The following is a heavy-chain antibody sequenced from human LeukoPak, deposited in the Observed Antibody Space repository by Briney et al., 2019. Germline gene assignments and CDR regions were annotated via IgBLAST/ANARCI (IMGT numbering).Heavy chain of an antibody. CDR3: ARSIYRYYDILTGSTFDY. CDR2: ISSSGSTI. Sequence: PGGSLRLSCAASGFTFSDYYMSWIRQAPGKGLEWVSYISSSGSTIYYADSVKGRFTISRDNAKNSLYLQMNSLRAEDTAVYYCARSIYRYYDILTGSTFDYWGQGTLVTVSS. CDR1: GFTFSDYY. J-gene: IGHJ4*02. V-gene: IGHV3-11*01. D-gene: IGHD3-9*01.